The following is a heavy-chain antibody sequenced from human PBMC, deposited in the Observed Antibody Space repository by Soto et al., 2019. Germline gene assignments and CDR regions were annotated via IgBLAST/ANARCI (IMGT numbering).Heavy chain of an antibody. D-gene: IGHD3-3*01. Sequence: SETLSLTYTVSGGSISSYYWSWIRQPPGKGLEWIGYIYYSGSTNYNPSLKSRVTISVDTSKNQFSLKLSSVTAADTAVYYCARLRDYDFWSGYYYYFDYWGQGTLVTVSS. CDR1: GGSISSYY. V-gene: IGHV4-59*01. CDR3: ARLRDYDFWSGYYYYFDY. J-gene: IGHJ4*02. CDR2: IYYSGST.